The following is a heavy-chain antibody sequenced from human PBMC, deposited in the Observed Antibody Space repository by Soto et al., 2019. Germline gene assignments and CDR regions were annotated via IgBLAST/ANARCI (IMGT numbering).Heavy chain of an antibody. Sequence: QVQLVESGGGVVQPGRSLRLSCAASGFTFSSYAMHWVRQAPGKGLEWVAVISYDGSNKYYADSVKGRFTISRDNSKNTLYLQMNSLRAEDTAVYYCARDCLTARGEAFDIWGQGTMVTVSS. V-gene: IGHV3-30-3*01. D-gene: IGHD3-16*01. CDR2: ISYDGSNK. J-gene: IGHJ3*02. CDR1: GFTFSSYA. CDR3: ARDCLTARGEAFDI.